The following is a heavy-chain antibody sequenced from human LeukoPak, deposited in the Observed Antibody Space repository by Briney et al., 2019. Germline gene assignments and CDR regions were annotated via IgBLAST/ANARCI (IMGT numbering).Heavy chain of an antibody. D-gene: IGHD4-17*01. V-gene: IGHV4-61*01. CDR1: GGSVSSGSYY. CDR2: IYYSGST. J-gene: IGHJ4*02. CDR3: ARGEDYGYFDY. Sequence: PSEILSLTCTVSGGSVSSGSYYWSWIRQPPGKGLEWIGYIYYSGSTNYNPSLKSRVTISVDTSKNQFSLKLSSVTAADTAVYYCARGEDYGYFDYWGQGTLVTVSS.